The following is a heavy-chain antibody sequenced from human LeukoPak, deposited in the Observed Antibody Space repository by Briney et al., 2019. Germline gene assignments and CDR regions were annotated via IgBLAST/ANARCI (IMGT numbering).Heavy chain of an antibody. CDR1: GFTFSNYN. D-gene: IGHD4-17*01. J-gene: IGHJ4*02. CDR2: ISSSSSTI. CDR3: ARATAQIDY. Sequence: GGSLRLSCAASGFTFSNYNMNWVRQAPGKGREWVSYISSSSSTIYYADSMKGRFTISRDNAKNSLYLQMNSLRAEDTAVYHCARATAQIDYWGQGTLVTVSS. V-gene: IGHV3-48*01.